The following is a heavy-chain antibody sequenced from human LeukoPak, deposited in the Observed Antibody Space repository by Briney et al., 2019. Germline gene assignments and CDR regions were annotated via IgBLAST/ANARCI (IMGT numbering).Heavy chain of an antibody. Sequence: SETLSLTCSVSGGSIISISYYWGWIRRPPGKGLEWIGSVYYSGSTYYNPSLKSRVTISVDTSNNQFSLKLSSVTAADTAVYYCASIHSCSGGSCSFDYWGQGTLVTVSS. J-gene: IGHJ4*02. CDR3: ASIHSCSGGSCSFDY. V-gene: IGHV4-39*01. D-gene: IGHD2-15*01. CDR2: VYYSGST. CDR1: GGSIISISYY.